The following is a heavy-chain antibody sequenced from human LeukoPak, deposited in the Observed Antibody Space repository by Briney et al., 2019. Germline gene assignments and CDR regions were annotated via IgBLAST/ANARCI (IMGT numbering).Heavy chain of an antibody. CDR1: GFTLSSFE. CDR2: ISGSGGRI. CDR3: ATSKYSGSY. D-gene: IGHD1-26*01. V-gene: IGHV3-23*01. Sequence: PGGSLRLSCAASGFTLSSFEMNWVRQAPGKGLEWVSAISGSGGRIYYGASVKGRFTISRDNSKNTLNLQMNSLRAEDTAVYYCATSKYSGSYWGQGTLVTVSS. J-gene: IGHJ4*02.